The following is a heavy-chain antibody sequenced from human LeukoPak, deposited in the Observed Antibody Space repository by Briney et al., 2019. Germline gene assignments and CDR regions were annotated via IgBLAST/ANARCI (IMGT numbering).Heavy chain of an antibody. J-gene: IGHJ4*02. CDR2: ISANRLHI. Sequence: GGSLRLSCAASGFTFSDQSMNWVRQAPGKGLEWVSSISANRLHIFYADSEKGRFTISRDNAKNSLYLQMNSLRAEDTAVYYCARPIAVAGESWTLGYWGQGTLVTVSS. D-gene: IGHD6-19*01. CDR3: ARPIAVAGESWTLGY. CDR1: GFTFSDQS. V-gene: IGHV3-21*01.